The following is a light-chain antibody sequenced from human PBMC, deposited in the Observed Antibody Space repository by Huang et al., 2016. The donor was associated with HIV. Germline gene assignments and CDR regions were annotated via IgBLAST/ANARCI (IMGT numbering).Light chain of an antibody. CDR2: GAS. J-gene: IGKJ4*01. V-gene: IGKV3-11*01. CDR1: QSIGNY. Sequence: EIVLTQSPATLSLSPGERATLSCGASQSIGNYVGWYQHKPGQAPRLLIYGASNRATGIPARFSATGSGTNFTLIINSLEPDDFAVYYCQQRGNWPLTFGGGTKVDI. CDR3: QQRGNWPLT.